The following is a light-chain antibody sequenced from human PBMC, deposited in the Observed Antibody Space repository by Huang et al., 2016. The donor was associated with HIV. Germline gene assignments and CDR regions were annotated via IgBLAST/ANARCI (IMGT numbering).Light chain of an antibody. J-gene: IGKJ1*01. CDR2: GAS. Sequence: EIVLTQSPGTLSLSPGERATLAVRASQSVSSRYSAGYQHKPGQAPRLLLYGASSRATGIPDRFSGSGSGTDFTLTISRLEPEDFAVYYCQQYGSSSTWTFGQGTKVEIK. V-gene: IGKV3-20*01. CDR3: QQYGSSSTWT. CDR1: QSVSSRY.